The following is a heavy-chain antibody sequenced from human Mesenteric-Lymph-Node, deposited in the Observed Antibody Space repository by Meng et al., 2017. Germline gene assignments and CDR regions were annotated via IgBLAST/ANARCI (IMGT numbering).Heavy chain of an antibody. Sequence: QGPLKQWAPGLLKTSGTLAPACAGYGGSFSGYCWTWIRQPPGKGLEWIGEINHSGSTNYNPSLKSRVTISVDTSKNQFSLKLSSVTAADTAVYYCARGYNLRRYYYDSSGFGYWGQGTLVTVSS. CDR2: INHSGST. CDR3: ARGYNLRRYYYDSSGFGY. CDR1: GGSFSGYC. D-gene: IGHD3-22*01. V-gene: IGHV4-34*01. J-gene: IGHJ4*02.